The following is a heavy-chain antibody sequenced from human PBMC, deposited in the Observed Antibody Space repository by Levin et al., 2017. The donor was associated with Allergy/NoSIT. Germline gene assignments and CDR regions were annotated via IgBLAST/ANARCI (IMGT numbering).Heavy chain of an antibody. CDR2: INPNSGGT. J-gene: IGHJ3*02. CDR3: ARDRGDTYYDFWSGYYTYTDAFDI. Sequence: ASVKVSCKASGYTFTGYYMHWVRQAPGQGLEWMGWINPNSGGTNYAQKFQGRVTMTRDTSISTAYMELSRLRSDDTAVYYCARDRGDTYYDFWSGYYTYTDAFDIWGQGTMVTVSS. V-gene: IGHV1-2*02. D-gene: IGHD3-3*01. CDR1: GYTFTGYY.